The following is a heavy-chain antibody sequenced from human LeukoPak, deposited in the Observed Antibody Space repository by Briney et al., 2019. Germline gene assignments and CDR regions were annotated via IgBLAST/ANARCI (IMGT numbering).Heavy chain of an antibody. CDR2: IYHSGST. CDR1: GYSISSGYY. Sequence: PSETLSLTCTVSGYSISSGYYWGWIRQPPGKGLEWIGSIYHSGSTYYNPSLKSRVTISVDTSKNQFSLKLSSVIAADTAVYFCAREGGYSSSWYPYYYYYMDVWGKGTTVTVSS. D-gene: IGHD6-13*01. J-gene: IGHJ6*03. CDR3: AREGGYSSSWYPYYYYYMDV. V-gene: IGHV4-38-2*02.